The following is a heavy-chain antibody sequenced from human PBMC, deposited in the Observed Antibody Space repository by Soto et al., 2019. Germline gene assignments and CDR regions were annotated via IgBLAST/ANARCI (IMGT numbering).Heavy chain of an antibody. V-gene: IGHV3-53*02. Sequence: EVQLVETGGGLIQPGGSLRLSCAASGFTVSSNYMSWVRQAPGKGLEWVSVIYSGGSTYYADSVKGRFTISRDNSKNTLYLQMNSLRAEDTAVYYCARDRLLGYSYYHGMDVWGQGTTVTVSS. CDR1: GFTVSSNY. CDR3: ARDRLLGYSYYHGMDV. D-gene: IGHD2-15*01. CDR2: IYSGGST. J-gene: IGHJ6*02.